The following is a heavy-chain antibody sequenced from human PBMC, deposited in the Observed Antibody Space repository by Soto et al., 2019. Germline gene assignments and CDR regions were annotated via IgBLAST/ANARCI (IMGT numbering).Heavy chain of an antibody. D-gene: IGHD5-12*01. J-gene: IGHJ5*02. V-gene: IGHV4-59*01. CDR3: ARDGGGYGWFDP. CDR1: GGSISSYH. Sequence: SETLSLTCSVSGGSISSYHWSWIRQPPGKGLEWIGNVYYSGTTNYNPSLKSRVSISVDTSKNQFSPKLSSVTAADTAVYYCARDGGGYGWFDPWGQGTLVTVSS. CDR2: VYYSGTT.